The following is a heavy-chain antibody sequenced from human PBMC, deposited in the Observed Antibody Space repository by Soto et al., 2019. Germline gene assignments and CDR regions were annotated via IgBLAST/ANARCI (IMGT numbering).Heavy chain of an antibody. CDR1: GFTFSDYY. V-gene: IGHV3-11*01. Sequence: GGSLRLSCAASGFTFSDYYMSWIRQAPGKGLEWVSYISSSGSTIYYADSVKGRFTISRDNAKNSLCLQMNSLRAEDTAVYYCARAIRGYYDSSGYYYYFDYWGQGTLVTVSS. CDR2: ISSSGSTI. D-gene: IGHD3-22*01. J-gene: IGHJ4*02. CDR3: ARAIRGYYDSSGYYYYFDY.